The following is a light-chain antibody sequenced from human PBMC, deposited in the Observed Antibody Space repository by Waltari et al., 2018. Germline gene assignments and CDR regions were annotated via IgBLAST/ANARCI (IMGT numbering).Light chain of an antibody. V-gene: IGLV3-19*01. CDR1: SLRSSY. Sequence: SSELTQDPAVSVALAEIVRVTCQGDSLRSSYASWYQQKPGQAPLIVIYGKNNRPPGIPVRFSGSSSGNTASLTITGAQAEDEADYYCNSRDSSGNHVVFGGGTKLTVL. J-gene: IGLJ2*01. CDR3: NSRDSSGNHVV. CDR2: GKN.